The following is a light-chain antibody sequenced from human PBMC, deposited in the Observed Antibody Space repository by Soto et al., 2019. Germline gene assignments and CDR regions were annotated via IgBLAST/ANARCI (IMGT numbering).Light chain of an antibody. CDR3: LQSHSTPLS. Sequence: DIQMTQSPSSLSASVGDRVTITCRASQSISSYLNWYQQKLGKAPKLLIYAASSLQTGVPSRFSGSGSGTDFTLTIRSIPTEDFALYYCLQSHSTPLSFGGGTKVDIK. V-gene: IGKV1-39*01. CDR2: AAS. J-gene: IGKJ4*01. CDR1: QSISSY.